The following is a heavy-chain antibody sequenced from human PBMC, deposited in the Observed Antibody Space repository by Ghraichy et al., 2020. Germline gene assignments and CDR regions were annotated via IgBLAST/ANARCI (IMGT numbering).Heavy chain of an antibody. CDR1: GGSISSYY. V-gene: IGHV4-59*01. CDR3: AGSGYYKPAIY. D-gene: IGHD3-22*01. Sequence: SETLSLTCTVSGGSISSYYWSWIRQPPGKGLEWIGYIYYSGSSNYNPSLKSRVTVSVDTSKNQFSLKLSSVTAADTAVYYCAGSGYYKPAIYWGQGTLVTVSS. J-gene: IGHJ4*02. CDR2: IYYSGSS.